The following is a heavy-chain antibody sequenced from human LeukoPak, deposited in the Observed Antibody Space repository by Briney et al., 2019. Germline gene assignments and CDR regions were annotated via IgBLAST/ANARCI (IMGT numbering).Heavy chain of an antibody. J-gene: IGHJ4*02. CDR2: IYSGGST. V-gene: IGHV3-53*04. CDR1: GFTVSSNY. CDR3: ARVGCTNGVCYTRGYFDY. D-gene: IGHD2-8*01. Sequence: GGSLRLSCAASGFTVSSNYMSWVRQAPGKGLEWVSGIYSGGSTYYADSVKGRFTISRHNSKNTLYLQMNSLRAEDTAVYYCARVGCTNGVCYTRGYFDYWGQGTLVTVSS.